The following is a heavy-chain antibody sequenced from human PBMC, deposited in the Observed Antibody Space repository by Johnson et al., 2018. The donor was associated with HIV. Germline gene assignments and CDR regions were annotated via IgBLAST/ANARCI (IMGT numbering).Heavy chain of an antibody. CDR3: ARQGGANDAFDI. J-gene: IGHJ3*02. CDR2: IGTAGDT. D-gene: IGHD1-26*01. Sequence: SYDMHWVRQATGKGLEWVSAIGTAGDTYYPGSVKGRFTISRENAKNSLYLQMNSLSAGDTAVYYCARQGGANDAFDIWGQGTTVTVSS. V-gene: IGHV3-13*01. CDR1: SYD.